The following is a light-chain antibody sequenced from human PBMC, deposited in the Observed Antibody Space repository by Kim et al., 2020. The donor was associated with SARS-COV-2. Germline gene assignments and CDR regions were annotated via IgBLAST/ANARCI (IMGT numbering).Light chain of an antibody. CDR2: AAS. CDR1: QDIANS. CDR3: QKYNSAPWT. J-gene: IGKJ1*01. Sequence: ASSGHIVTLTSRASQDIANSLAWDHQKPGKVPQVLIYAASTLQSGVPSRFSGSGSGTEFTLTIDSLQTEDVATYYCQKYNSAPWTFGPGTKVDIK. V-gene: IGKV1-27*01.